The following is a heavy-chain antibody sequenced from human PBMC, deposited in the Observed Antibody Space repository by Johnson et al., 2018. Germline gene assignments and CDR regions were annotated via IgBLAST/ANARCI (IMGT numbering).Heavy chain of an antibody. D-gene: IGHD2-15*01. V-gene: IGHV3-30*18. CDR3: AKGQWWELSDYYYYMDG. CDR1: GFTFSSYG. J-gene: IGHJ6*03. CDR2: ISYDGSNK. Sequence: QVQLQESGGGVVQPGRSLRLSCAASGFTFSSYGMHWVRQAPGKGLEWVAVISYDGSNKYYADSVKGRFTISRDNSKNTLYLQMNSRRAEDTAVYYWAKGQWWELSDYYYYMDGWGKGTTVTVSS.